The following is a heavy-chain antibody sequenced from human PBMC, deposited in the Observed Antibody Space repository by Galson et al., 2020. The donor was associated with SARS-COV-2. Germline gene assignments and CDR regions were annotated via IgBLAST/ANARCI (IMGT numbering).Heavy chain of an antibody. Sequence: GESLKISCVASGFIFSDSAMHWVRQASGKGLEWVGRIRSKANSHATGYIASVKGRFTISRDDSKNTVYLQMNSLKREDTGVYYCTTRTRTVGVLEDFWGQGTLVTVSS. CDR1: GFIFSDSA. CDR3: TTRTRTVGVLEDF. D-gene: IGHD3-16*01. J-gene: IGHJ1*01. V-gene: IGHV3-73*01. CDR2: IRSKANSHAT.